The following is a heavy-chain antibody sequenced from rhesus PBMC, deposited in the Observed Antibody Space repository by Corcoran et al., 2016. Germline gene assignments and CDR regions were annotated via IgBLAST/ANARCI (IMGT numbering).Heavy chain of an antibody. CDR2: IYWDDDK. J-gene: IGHJ5-1*01. D-gene: IGHD1-20*01. CDR1: AFSLTTSGMG. V-gene: IGHV2-174*01. CDR3: ARDSWNINNRFDV. Sequence: QVTLKESGPALVKPTQTLTLTCTFSAFSLTTSGMGEDWIRQPPGKALEWLALIYWDDDKRYSTSLKSRLTISKDTSKNQVVLTMTNMDPVDTATYYCARDSWNINNRFDVWGPGVLVTVSS.